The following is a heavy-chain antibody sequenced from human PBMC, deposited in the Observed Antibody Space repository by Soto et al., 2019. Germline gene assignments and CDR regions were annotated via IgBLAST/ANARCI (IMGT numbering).Heavy chain of an antibody. D-gene: IGHD6-13*01. CDR1: RGTFRSYA. V-gene: IGHV1-69*01. Sequence: QVQLVQSGAAVKKPRSSVKVSCKASRGTFRSYAISWVRQAPGQGLEWMGGIIPIFGTANYAQKFQGRVTITADESTNTAYMELSSLRSGVTAVYSFAREKVPLQQLVRSLDYWGQGTLVTVSP. CDR2: IIPIFGTA. CDR3: AREKVPLQQLVRSLDY. J-gene: IGHJ4*02.